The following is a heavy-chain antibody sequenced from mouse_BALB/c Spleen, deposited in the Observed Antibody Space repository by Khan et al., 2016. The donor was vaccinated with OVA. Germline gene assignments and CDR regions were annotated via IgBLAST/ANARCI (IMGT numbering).Heavy chain of an antibody. J-gene: IGHJ1*01. CDR1: GYTFTNYG. CDR3: ARGASDWYFDV. CDR2: INTYTGAP. Sequence: QIQLVQSGPELKKPGETVKITCKASGYTFTNYGMNWVKQAPGKGLKWMGWINTYTGAPTYTDDFKGRFAFSLETSASTAYLQINNLTDEDMATXFCARGASDWYFDVWGAGTTVTVSS. V-gene: IGHV9-1*02.